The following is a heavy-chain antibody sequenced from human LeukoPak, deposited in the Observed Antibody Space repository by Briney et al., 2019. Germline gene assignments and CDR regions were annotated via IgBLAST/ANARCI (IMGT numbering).Heavy chain of an antibody. J-gene: IGHJ1*01. CDR3: ARDKMWWSTGPRYFQH. Sequence: GGSLRLSCAASGFTFSSYAMSWVRQAPGKGLEWVSAISGSGGSTYYADSVKGRFTISRDNSKNTLYLQMNSLRAEDTAVYYCARDKMWWSTGPRYFQHWGQGTLVTVSS. V-gene: IGHV3-23*01. CDR2: ISGSGGST. D-gene: IGHD2-21*01. CDR1: GFTFSSYA.